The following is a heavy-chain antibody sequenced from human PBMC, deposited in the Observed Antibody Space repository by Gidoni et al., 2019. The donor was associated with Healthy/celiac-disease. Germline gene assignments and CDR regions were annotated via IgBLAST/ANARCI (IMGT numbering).Heavy chain of an antibody. D-gene: IGHD5-12*01. CDR2: ISYDGSNK. Sequence: QVQLVESGGGVVQPGRSLRLSCAASGFPFSSYGMHWVRQAPGKGLEWVAVISYDGSNKYYADSVKGRFTISRDNSKNTLYLQMNSLRAEDTAVYYCAKDGGVEMATISSFDYWGQGTLVTVSS. CDR3: AKDGGVEMATISSFDY. J-gene: IGHJ4*02. CDR1: GFPFSSYG. V-gene: IGHV3-30*18.